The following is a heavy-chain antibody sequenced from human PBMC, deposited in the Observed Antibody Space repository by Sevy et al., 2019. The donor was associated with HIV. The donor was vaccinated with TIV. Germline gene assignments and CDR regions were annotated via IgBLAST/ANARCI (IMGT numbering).Heavy chain of an antibody. CDR2: IKQDGSER. D-gene: IGHD3-22*01. Sequence: GESLKISCAASGFTFSTYWMSWVRQAPGKGLEWAANIKQDGSERYYVDSVKGRFTISRDNAKNSLYLQMNSLRAEDTAVHYCARYYYDSSGYYLFDYWGQGTLVTVSS. J-gene: IGHJ4*02. CDR3: ARYYYDSSGYYLFDY. V-gene: IGHV3-7*01. CDR1: GFTFSTYW.